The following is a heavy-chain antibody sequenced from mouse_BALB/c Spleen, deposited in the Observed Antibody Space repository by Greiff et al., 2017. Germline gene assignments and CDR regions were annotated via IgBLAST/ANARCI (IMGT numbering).Heavy chain of an antibody. J-gene: IGHJ4*01. CDR1: GYSITSGYY. CDR3: ARDLYGNYVHYYAMDY. D-gene: IGHD2-1*01. Sequence: EVHLVESGPGLVKPSQSLSLTCSVTGYSITSGYYWNWIRQFPGNKLEWMGYISYDGSNNYNPSLKNRISITRDTSKNQFFLKLNSVTTEDTATYYCARDLYGNYVHYYAMDYWGQGTSVTVSS. CDR2: ISYDGSN. V-gene: IGHV3-6*02.